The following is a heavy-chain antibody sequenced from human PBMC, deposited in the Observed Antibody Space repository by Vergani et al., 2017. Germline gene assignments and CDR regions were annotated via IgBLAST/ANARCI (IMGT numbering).Heavy chain of an antibody. Sequence: QVQLVQSGAEAKKPGSSVKVSCKASGGTFSSYAISWVRQAPGQGLEWMGGIIPIFGTANYAQKFQGRVTITADESTSTAYMELSSLRSEDTAVYYCARLGERYCSSTSCYIWFDPWGQGTLVTVSS. V-gene: IGHV1-69*01. CDR1: GGTFSSYA. J-gene: IGHJ5*02. CDR2: IIPIFGTA. CDR3: ARLGERYCSSTSCYIWFDP. D-gene: IGHD2-2*02.